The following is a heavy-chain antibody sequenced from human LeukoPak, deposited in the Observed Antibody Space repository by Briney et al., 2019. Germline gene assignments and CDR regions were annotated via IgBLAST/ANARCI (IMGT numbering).Heavy chain of an antibody. Sequence: GGSLRLSCAASGFTFSSYWMSWVRQAPGKGLEWVANIKPDGTEKYYVDSVKGRFTISRDNAKNSLYLQLNSLRAEDTAVYYCVRYYDPPVGDAFDIWGPGTMVTVSS. D-gene: IGHD3-22*01. CDR1: GFTFSSYW. CDR3: VRYYDPPVGDAFDI. J-gene: IGHJ3*02. V-gene: IGHV3-7*01. CDR2: IKPDGTEK.